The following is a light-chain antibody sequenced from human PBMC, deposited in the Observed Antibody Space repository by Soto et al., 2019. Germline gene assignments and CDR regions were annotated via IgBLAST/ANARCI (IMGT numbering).Light chain of an antibody. CDR2: GAS. CDR3: HQRQSWPRT. V-gene: IGKV3-20*01. Sequence: EIVLTQSPGTLSLSPGERATLSCRASQSVSSTYLAWYQQKPGQAPGLLLYGASNRASGIPDRFAGSGSGTDFTLTISDVEPEDFAVYYCHQRQSWPRTFGQGTKVDSK. J-gene: IGKJ1*01. CDR1: QSVSSTY.